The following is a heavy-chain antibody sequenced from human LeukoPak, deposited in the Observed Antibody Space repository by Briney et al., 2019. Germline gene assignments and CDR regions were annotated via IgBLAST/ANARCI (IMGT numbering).Heavy chain of an antibody. CDR2: IVVRSGNT. CDR1: GFTFTSSA. Sequence: GASVKVSCKASGFTFTSSAMQWVRQARGQRLEWIGWIVVRSGNTNYAQKFQERVTITRDMSTSTAYMELSSLRSEDTAVYYCARDLYNWNSDYWGQGTLVTVSS. CDR3: ARDLYNWNSDY. J-gene: IGHJ4*02. D-gene: IGHD1-20*01. V-gene: IGHV1-58*02.